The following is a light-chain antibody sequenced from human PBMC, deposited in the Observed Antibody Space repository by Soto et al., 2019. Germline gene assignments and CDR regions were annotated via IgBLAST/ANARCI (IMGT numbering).Light chain of an antibody. V-gene: IGKV1-5*01. J-gene: IGKJ2*01. Sequence: IQMTQSPSTLSASVGDRVTITCRVSESISSWLAWYQQKPGKVPKLLIYDASTLESGVPSRFSGSGSGTEFTLTISSLHPDDSATYYCQQYNSYDTFGQGTKLEIK. CDR3: QQYNSYDT. CDR2: DAS. CDR1: ESISSW.